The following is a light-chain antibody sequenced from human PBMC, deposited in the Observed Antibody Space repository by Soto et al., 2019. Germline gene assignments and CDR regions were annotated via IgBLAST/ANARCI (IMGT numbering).Light chain of an antibody. CDR1: SSDVGAYDF. CDR3: TSHVGNYNSPYV. CDR2: EVT. Sequence: QSALTQPPSASGSPGQSVTISCTGTSSDVGAYDFVSWYQHHPGKAPKLMIYEVTKRPSGVPERFSGSKSGNTASLSVSGLLAEDEGDYCCTSHVGNYNSPYVCGSGTKLTVL. J-gene: IGLJ1*01. V-gene: IGLV2-8*01.